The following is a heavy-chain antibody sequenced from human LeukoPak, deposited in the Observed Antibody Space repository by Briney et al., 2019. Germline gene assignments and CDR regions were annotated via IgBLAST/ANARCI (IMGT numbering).Heavy chain of an antibody. D-gene: IGHD6-13*01. Sequence: PGGSLRLSCAASGFTFSQYSMNWVRQAPGEGLEWLSYISSISGAKYYANSVKGRFTISRDNAKNLLYLQMNSLRVEDTALYYCARVDVGNSSWTYYFDSWGQGALVTVSS. CDR3: ARVDVGNSSWTYYFDS. V-gene: IGHV3-48*04. J-gene: IGHJ4*02. CDR2: ISSISGAK. CDR1: GFTFSQYS.